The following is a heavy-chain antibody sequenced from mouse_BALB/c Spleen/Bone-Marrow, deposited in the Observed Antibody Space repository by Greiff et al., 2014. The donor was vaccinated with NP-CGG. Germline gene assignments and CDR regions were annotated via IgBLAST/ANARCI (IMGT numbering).Heavy chain of an antibody. CDR1: GFTFSSYG. D-gene: IGHD2-10*02. V-gene: IGHV5-6*02. CDR2: ISSGGGHT. Sequence: DVHLVESGGDLVKPGGSLKLSCAASGFTFSSYGMSWVRQTPDKRLEWVATISSGGGHTYYPDSVKGRFTISRDNAKNTLYLQMSSLKSEDTAIYYCARRGYDNSYWYFGVWGAGTTVTVSS. CDR3: ARRGYDNSYWYFGV. J-gene: IGHJ1*01.